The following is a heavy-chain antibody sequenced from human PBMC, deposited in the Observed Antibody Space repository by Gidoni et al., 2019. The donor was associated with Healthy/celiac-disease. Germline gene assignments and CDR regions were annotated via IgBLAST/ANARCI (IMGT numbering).Heavy chain of an antibody. J-gene: IGHJ3*02. CDR2: TRNIANSYTT. V-gene: IGHV3-72*01. Sequence: EVQLVESGGGVVQPGGSLRRSCAASGFTFSDHCMYWVRQAPGKGIEWVGRTRNIANSYTTEYAASVKGRFTISRDVSKNSLYLQMNSLKAEDTAVYYCASYGSATPVARNAFDIWGQGTMVTGSS. D-gene: IGHD2-15*01. CDR1: GFTFSDHC. CDR3: ASYGSATPVARNAFDI.